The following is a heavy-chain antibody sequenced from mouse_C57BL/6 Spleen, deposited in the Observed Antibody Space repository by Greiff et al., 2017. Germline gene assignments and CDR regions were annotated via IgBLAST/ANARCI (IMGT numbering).Heavy chain of an antibody. Sequence: QVHVKQSGAELAKPGASVKMSCKASGYTFTSYWMHWVKQRPGQGLEWIGYINPSSGYTKYNQKFKDKATLTADKSSSTAYMQLSSLTYEDSAVYYCARPGTVEWGFACWGQGTLVTVSA. D-gene: IGHD1-1*01. CDR2: INPSSGYT. CDR1: GYTFTSYW. CDR3: ARPGTVEWGFAC. J-gene: IGHJ3*01. V-gene: IGHV1-7*01.